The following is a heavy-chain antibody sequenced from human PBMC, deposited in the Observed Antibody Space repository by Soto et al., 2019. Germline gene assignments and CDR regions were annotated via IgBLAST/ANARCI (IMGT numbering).Heavy chain of an antibody. D-gene: IGHD4-17*01. J-gene: IGHJ4*02. CDR3: ARDDDGGNFRAGY. Sequence: QVQLVQSGAEVKKPGSSVKVSCKASGGTFSSYAISWVRQAPGQGLEWMGGIIPVFGTANYAQKFQGRVTSTADEYTSTAYLELSSPRSEEAAVYYWARDDDGGNFRAGYWGQGTLVTVSS. CDR2: IIPVFGTA. CDR1: GGTFSSYA. V-gene: IGHV1-69*12.